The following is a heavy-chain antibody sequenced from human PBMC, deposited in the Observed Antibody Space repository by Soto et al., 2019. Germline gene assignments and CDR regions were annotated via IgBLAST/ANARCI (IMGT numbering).Heavy chain of an antibody. CDR3: ARRTEWLRSPFDY. D-gene: IGHD5-12*01. CDR2: IYYSGST. V-gene: IGHV4-30-4*01. J-gene: IGHJ4*02. Sequence: SETLSLTCTVSGGSISSGDYYWSWIRQPPGKGLEWIGYIYYSGSTYYNPSLKSRVTISVDTSKNQFSLKLSSVTAADTAVYYCARRTEWLRSPFDYWGQGTLVTVSS. CDR1: GGSISSGDYY.